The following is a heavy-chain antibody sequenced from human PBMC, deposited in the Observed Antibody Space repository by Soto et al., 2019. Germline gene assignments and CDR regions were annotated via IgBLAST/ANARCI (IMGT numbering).Heavy chain of an antibody. CDR1: GYTFSSYA. D-gene: IGHD7-27*01. Sequence: ASVKVSCKASGYTFSSYAMHWVRQAPGQRLEWMGWINAGYGNTKSSQKFQDRVTISRDTSASAAYMELTSLRSEDTAVYYCARDTGDGTFDFWGQGTLVTVSS. V-gene: IGHV1-3*01. CDR2: INAGYGNT. J-gene: IGHJ4*02. CDR3: ARDTGDGTFDF.